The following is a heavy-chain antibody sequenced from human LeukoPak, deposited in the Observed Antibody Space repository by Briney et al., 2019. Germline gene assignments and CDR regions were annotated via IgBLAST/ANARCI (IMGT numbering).Heavy chain of an antibody. CDR2: IYTSGST. V-gene: IGHV4-61*02. CDR1: GGSISSGSYY. J-gene: IGHJ4*02. D-gene: IGHD3-16*01. CDR3: ARENDYVKAY. Sequence: PSQTLSLTCTVSGGSISSGSYYWSWIRQPAGKGLEWIGRIYTSGSTNYNPSLKSRVTISVDTSKNQFSLKLSSVTAADTAVYYCARENDYVKAYWGQGTLVTVSS.